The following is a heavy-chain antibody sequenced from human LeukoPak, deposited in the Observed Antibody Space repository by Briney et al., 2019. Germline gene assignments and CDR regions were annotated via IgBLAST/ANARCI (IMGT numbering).Heavy chain of an antibody. CDR2: IYTSGST. V-gene: IGHV4-61*02. CDR1: GGSISSGSYY. CDR3: ARGLGSSSFNWFDP. D-gene: IGHD6-6*01. Sequence: SETLSLTCTVSGGSISSGSYYRSWIRQPAGKGLEWIGRIYTSGSTNYNPSLKSRVTISVDTSKNQFSLKLSSVTAADTAVYYCARGLGSSSFNWFDPWGQGTLVTVSS. J-gene: IGHJ5*02.